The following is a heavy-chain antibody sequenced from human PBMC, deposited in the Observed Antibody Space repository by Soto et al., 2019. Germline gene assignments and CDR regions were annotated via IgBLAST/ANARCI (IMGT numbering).Heavy chain of an antibody. CDR3: ARSWVTQDSSGYSRFLDY. J-gene: IGHJ4*02. CDR2: IISIFGTA. Sequence: SVKVSCKASVGTFSSYAISWVRQAPGQGLEWMGGIISIFGTANYAQKFQGRVTITADESTSTAYMELSSLRSEDTAVYYRARSWVTQDSSGYSRFLDYWGQGTLVTVSS. V-gene: IGHV1-69*13. D-gene: IGHD3-22*01. CDR1: VGTFSSYA.